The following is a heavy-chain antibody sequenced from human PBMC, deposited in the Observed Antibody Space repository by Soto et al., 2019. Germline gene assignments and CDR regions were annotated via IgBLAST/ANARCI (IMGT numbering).Heavy chain of an antibody. J-gene: IGHJ6*02. CDR1: GGTFSSYA. Sequence: QVQLVQSGAEVKKPGFSVKVSCKASGGTFSSYAIRWERQAPGQGLEWMVGITIIFSTANYAQKFQGRVTITMDEYTTTAYMEMSILRSEDTDVDDYACADDRNSALYYLYWMDVWGQGTTVTVSS. CDR2: ITIIFSTA. D-gene: IGHD1-7*01. CDR3: ACADDRNSALYYLYWMDV. V-gene: IGHV1-69*01.